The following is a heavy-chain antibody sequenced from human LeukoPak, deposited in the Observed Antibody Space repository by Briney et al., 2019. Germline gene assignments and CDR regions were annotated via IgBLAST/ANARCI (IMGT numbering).Heavy chain of an antibody. CDR1: GGTFSSYA. V-gene: IGHV1-69*05. D-gene: IGHD1-7*01. CDR3: ARAPALELQDYYYYYYMDV. J-gene: IGHJ6*03. Sequence: SVKVSCKASGGTFSSYAISWVRQAPGQGLEWMGGIIPIFGTANYAQKFQGRVTITTDESTSTAYMELSSLRSEDTAVYYCARAPALELQDYYYYYYMDVWGKGTTVTVSS. CDR2: IIPIFGTA.